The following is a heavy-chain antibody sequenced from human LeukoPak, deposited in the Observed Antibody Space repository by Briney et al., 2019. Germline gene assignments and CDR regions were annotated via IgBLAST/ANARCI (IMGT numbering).Heavy chain of an antibody. D-gene: IGHD1-26*01. CDR1: GDSISSGF. Sequence: SETLSLTCTVSGDSISSGFWSWIRQPPGKGLEWIGYIYYSGSTSYNPSLKSRVTISVDTSKNHFSLKLSSVTAADTAVYYCARILVVATDYFDYWGQGALVTVSS. CDR3: ARILVVATDYFDY. CDR2: IYYSGST. J-gene: IGHJ4*02. V-gene: IGHV4-59*01.